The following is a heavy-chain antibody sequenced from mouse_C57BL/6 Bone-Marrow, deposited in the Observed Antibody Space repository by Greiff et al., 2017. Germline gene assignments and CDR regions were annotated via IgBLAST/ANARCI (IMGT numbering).Heavy chain of an antibody. Sequence: QVQLQQPGAELVKPGASVKLSCKASGYTFTSYWMQWVKQRPGQGLEWIGEIDPSDSYTNYNQKFKGKATLTVDTSSSTAYMQLSSLTSEDSAVYYGAREGAQASDYWGQGTTLTVSS. CDR1: GYTFTSYW. CDR3: AREGAQASDY. V-gene: IGHV1-50*01. CDR2: IDPSDSYT. D-gene: IGHD3-2*02. J-gene: IGHJ2*01.